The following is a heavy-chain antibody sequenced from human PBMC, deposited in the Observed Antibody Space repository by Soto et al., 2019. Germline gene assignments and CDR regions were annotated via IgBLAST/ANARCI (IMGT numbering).Heavy chain of an antibody. CDR1: GYTFSNYY. CDR2: MNPRSGGT. V-gene: IGHV1-2*02. D-gene: IGHD4-4*01. J-gene: IGHJ4*02. CDR3: ARSDDSTSYPLVL. Sequence: ASVKVSCKAAGYTFSNYYMHWVRRAPGQGLEWMGWMNPRSGGTKYAQAFQDRVTMTRDASISTAYMEVTSLRHGDTDVYFCARSDDSTSYPLVLWGPGTLVPGS.